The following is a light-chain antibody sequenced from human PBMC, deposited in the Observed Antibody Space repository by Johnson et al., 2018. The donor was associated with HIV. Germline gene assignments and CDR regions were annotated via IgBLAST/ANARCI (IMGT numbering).Light chain of an antibody. CDR2: DRN. Sequence: QSVLTQPPSVSAAPGQKVTISCSGNTSNIGSNSVYWYQHLPGIAPKLLVYDRNKRPSGIPDRFSGSKSGTSATLGITGLQTGDEADYYCGTWDSSLRVYVLGTGTKVTFL. J-gene: IGLJ1*01. CDR3: GTWDSSLRVYV. V-gene: IGLV1-51*01. CDR1: TSNIGSNS.